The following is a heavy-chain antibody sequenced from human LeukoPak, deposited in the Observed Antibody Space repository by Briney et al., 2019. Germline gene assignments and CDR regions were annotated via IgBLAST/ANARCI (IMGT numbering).Heavy chain of an antibody. CDR3: ARGGSTGRRAFDY. V-gene: IGHV3-48*04. CDR2: ISSSSSTI. Sequence: EAGGSLRLSCAASGFTFSSYSMNWVRQAPGKGLEWVSYISSSSSTIYYADSVKGRFTISRDNAKNSLYLQMNSLRAEDTAVYYCARGGSTGRRAFDYWGQGTLVTVSS. J-gene: IGHJ4*02. CDR1: GFTFSSYS. D-gene: IGHD3-9*01.